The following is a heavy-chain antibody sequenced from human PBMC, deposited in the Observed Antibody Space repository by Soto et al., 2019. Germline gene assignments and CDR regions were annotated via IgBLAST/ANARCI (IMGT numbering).Heavy chain of an antibody. J-gene: IGHJ3*02. Sequence: QVQLVESGGGVVQPERSMRLSCAASGLTLTNQAMPWVRQAPGRGLEWVAVISNDGSREYYADSVKGRVTFSRDNSKNTMFLQMNRLRPDDTAVYYCARGASSAYPHDGFEIWGKGTMVIVSS. CDR1: GLTLTNQA. V-gene: IGHV3-30-3*01. CDR3: ARGASSAYPHDGFEI. CDR2: ISNDGSRE. D-gene: IGHD3-22*01.